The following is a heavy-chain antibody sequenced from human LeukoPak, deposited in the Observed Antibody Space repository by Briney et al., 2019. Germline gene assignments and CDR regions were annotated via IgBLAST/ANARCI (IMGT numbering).Heavy chain of an antibody. CDR3: ARDRYDYVWGSYRYTGPSLDY. Sequence: SETLSLTCTVSGGSISNYYWSWIRQPPGKGLEWIGSIYYSGSTYYNPSLKSRVTISVDTSKNQFSLKLSSVTAADTAVYYCARDRYDYVWGSYRYTGPSLDYWGQGTLVTVSS. CDR1: GGSISNYY. CDR2: IYYSGST. V-gene: IGHV4-59*12. D-gene: IGHD3-16*02. J-gene: IGHJ4*02.